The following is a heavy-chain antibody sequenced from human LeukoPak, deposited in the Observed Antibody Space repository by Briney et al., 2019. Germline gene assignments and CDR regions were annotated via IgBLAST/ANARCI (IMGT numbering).Heavy chain of an antibody. Sequence: GGSLRLSCAASGFTFSSHAMHWVRQAPGKGLEWVAVIWYDGSNKYYADSVKGRFTISRDNSKNTLYLQMNSLRAEDTAVYYCARDCNYYDILTGGFVYYYYGMDVWGQGTTVTVSS. CDR1: GFTFSSHA. CDR3: ARDCNYYDILTGGFVYYYYGMDV. CDR2: IWYDGSNK. J-gene: IGHJ6*02. V-gene: IGHV3-33*08. D-gene: IGHD3-9*01.